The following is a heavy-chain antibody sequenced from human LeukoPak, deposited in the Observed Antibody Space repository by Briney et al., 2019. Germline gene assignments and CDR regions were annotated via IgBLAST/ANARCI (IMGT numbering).Heavy chain of an antibody. CDR1: GFTFSSYA. V-gene: IGHV3-30-3*01. J-gene: IGHJ4*02. CDR3: AAAWSNFDY. CDR2: ISNDGVNK. D-gene: IGHD2-8*02. Sequence: GGSLRLSCAASGFTFSSYAMHWVRQAPGKGLEWVAVISNDGVNKYYADSVKGRFTISRDNSQNTLFLQMNSLRADDTAIYYCAAAWSNFDYWGQGTLVTVSS.